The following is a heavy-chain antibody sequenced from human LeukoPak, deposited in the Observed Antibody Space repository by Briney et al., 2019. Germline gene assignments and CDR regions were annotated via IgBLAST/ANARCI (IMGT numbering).Heavy chain of an antibody. CDR3: ARVLAVGNSGWFDP. D-gene: IGHD4-23*01. CDR2: IYYSGST. CDR1: GGSISSGGYY. J-gene: IGHJ5*02. V-gene: IGHV4-31*03. Sequence: SETLSLTCTASGGSISSGGYYWSWIRQHPGKGLEWIGYIYYSGSTYYNPSLKSRVTISVDTSKNQFSLKLSSVTAADTAVYYCARVLAVGNSGWFDPWGQGTLVTVSS.